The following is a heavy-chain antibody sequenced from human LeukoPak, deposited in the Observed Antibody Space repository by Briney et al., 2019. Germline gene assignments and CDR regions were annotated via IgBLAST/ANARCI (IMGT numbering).Heavy chain of an antibody. CDR2: INPDGNKK. Sequence: EGSLRLSCAVSGLTFSSSWMDWVRQAPGKGLEWVASINPDGNKKYSADSVKGRFTISRDNAENSLYLQMNSLRVEDTAFYYCARDLAYSRLDYWGQGMLVTVSS. CDR3: ARDLAYSRLDY. D-gene: IGHD5-18*01. J-gene: IGHJ4*02. CDR1: GLTFSSSW. V-gene: IGHV3-7*01.